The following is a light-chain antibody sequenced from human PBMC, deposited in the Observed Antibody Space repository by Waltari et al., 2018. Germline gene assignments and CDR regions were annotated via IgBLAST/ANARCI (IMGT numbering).Light chain of an antibody. V-gene: IGLV2-8*01. CDR1: SSDVGGFNY. J-gene: IGLJ2*01. CDR2: EVS. CDR3: SSYAGTNNVV. Sequence: QSALTQPPSASGSPGQSVTISCTATSSDVGGFNYVSWYQQHPGKAPKLMIYEVSTRPSGGPARFSGSKSGNTASLTVSGLQAEDEGDYECSSYAGTNNVVFGGGTKLTVL.